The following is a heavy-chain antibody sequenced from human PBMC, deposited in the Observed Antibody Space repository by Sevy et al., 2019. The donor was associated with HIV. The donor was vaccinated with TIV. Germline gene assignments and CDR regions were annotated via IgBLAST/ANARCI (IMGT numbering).Heavy chain of an antibody. V-gene: IGHV4-4*07. D-gene: IGHD6-6*01. J-gene: IGHJ5*02. CDR1: GASISSYS. CDR3: ARDRIMAARPRWFDP. CDR2: IYVSGNP. Sequence: SETLSLTCTVSGASISSYSWNWIRQPAGKGLEWIGRIYVSGNPNYNPSLKSRVTMSIDTSKNQFSLKLNYVTAADTAVYFCARDRIMAARPRWFDPWGQGTLVTVSS.